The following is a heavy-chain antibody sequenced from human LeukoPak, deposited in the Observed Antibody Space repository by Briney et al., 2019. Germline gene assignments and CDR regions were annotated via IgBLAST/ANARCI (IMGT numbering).Heavy chain of an antibody. CDR2: ISSSGSSI. Sequence: GGSLRLSCVASGLTFSSYEMNWVRQAPGKGLEWLSYISSSGSSIYYADSVKGRFTISRDNAKNSLYLQMNRLRAEDTAVYYCARESYYDFWSGYYTGANYFDHWGQGTLVTVSS. J-gene: IGHJ4*02. D-gene: IGHD3-3*01. CDR3: ARESYYDFWSGYYTGANYFDH. V-gene: IGHV3-48*03. CDR1: GLTFSSYE.